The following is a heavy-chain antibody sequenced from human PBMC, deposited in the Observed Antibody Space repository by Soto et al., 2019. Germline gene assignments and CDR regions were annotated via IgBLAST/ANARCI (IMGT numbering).Heavy chain of an antibody. V-gene: IGHV6-1*01. CDR3: ARSEEDSDYYYYGMDV. D-gene: IGHD2-15*01. CDR1: GDTVSSNSVA. Sequence: PSQTLSLTCVGSGDTVSSNSVAWNWVRHSPSRGLEWLGRTYYRSRWYSDYAVSVRSRIDINADTSKNQVSLQLNSVTPEDTAVYYCARSEEDSDYYYYGMDVWGQGTTVTVSS. CDR2: TYYRSRWYS. J-gene: IGHJ6*02.